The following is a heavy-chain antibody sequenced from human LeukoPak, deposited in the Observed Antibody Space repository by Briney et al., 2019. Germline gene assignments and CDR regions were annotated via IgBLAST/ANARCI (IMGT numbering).Heavy chain of an antibody. CDR1: GGSISSSSYY. J-gene: IGHJ6*02. V-gene: IGHV4-39*01. CDR3: AREGYCSSTSCGAYYYYYGMDV. Sequence: SETLSLTCTVSGGSISSSSYYWGWIRQPPGKGLEWIGSIYYSGSTYYNPSLKSRVTISVDTSKNQFSLKLSSVTAADTAVYYCAREGYCSSTSCGAYYYYYGMDVWGQGTSVTVSS. D-gene: IGHD2-2*01. CDR2: IYYSGST.